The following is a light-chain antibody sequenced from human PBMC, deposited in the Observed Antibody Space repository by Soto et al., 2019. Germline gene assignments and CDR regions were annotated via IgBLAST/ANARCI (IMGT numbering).Light chain of an antibody. CDR1: SSDVGSYDL. CDR2: DVT. Sequence: QSALTQPASVSGSPGQSITISCAGASSDVGSYDLVSWFQQHPGKAPKLVIYDVTVRPSGVSNRFSGSKSGNTASLTISGLQAEDEADYYCSSYTNSSPYVLFGGGTKLTVL. V-gene: IGLV2-14*02. J-gene: IGLJ2*01. CDR3: SSYTNSSPYVL.